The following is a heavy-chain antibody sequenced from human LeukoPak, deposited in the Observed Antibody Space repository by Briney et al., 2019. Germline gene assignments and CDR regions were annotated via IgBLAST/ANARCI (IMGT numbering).Heavy chain of an antibody. CDR3: VTSGCSGATCYFYFDY. CDR1: GFTFSSYS. V-gene: IGHV3-21*01. J-gene: IGHJ4*02. Sequence: GGALRLSCAASGFTFSSYSMNWVRQAPGKGLEWVSSINYSGTNMYYADSVKGRFTISRDNAKNSLFLQMNSLRPEDTAVYYCVTSGCSGATCYFYFDYWGQGTLVTVSS. CDR2: INYSGTNM. D-gene: IGHD2-15*01.